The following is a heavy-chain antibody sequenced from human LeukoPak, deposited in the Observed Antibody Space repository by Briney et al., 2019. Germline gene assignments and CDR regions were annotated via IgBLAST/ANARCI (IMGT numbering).Heavy chain of an antibody. D-gene: IGHD6-13*01. CDR2: IKYDGSEE. CDR1: GFTFSDYW. J-gene: IGHJ4*02. CDR3: AKDSYSKGDF. Sequence: GGSLRLSCAASGFTFSDYWMSWMRQAPGKGLEWVANIKYDGSEEYYVDSVRGRFTISRDNAKNSLYLQLNSLRVEDTAVYYCAKDSYSKGDFWGQGVLVTVSS. V-gene: IGHV3-7*01.